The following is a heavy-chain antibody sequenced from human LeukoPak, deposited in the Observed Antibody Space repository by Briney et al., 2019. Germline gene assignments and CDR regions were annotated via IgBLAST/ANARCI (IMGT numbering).Heavy chain of an antibody. CDR3: PRALGVIPAARGYYYYYGMDV. CDR1: GYTSTSYD. Sequence: ASLKVSCKTSGYTSTSYDINRVRQATGHGLEWIGWMNPNTGNTGYVQKVQGRGMKTRNSSVSTGYMERSSVRSADTCVYCCPRALGVIPAARGYYYYYGMDVWGQGTTVTVSS. CDR2: MNPNTGNT. V-gene: IGHV1-8*01. D-gene: IGHD2-2*01. J-gene: IGHJ6*02.